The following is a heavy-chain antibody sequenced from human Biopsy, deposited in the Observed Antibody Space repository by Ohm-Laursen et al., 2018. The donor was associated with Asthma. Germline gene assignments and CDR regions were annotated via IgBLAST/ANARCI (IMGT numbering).Heavy chain of an antibody. CDR3: ARVDGVVEPATRMGGMDV. CDR1: GFSFSSYG. D-gene: IGHD2-15*01. CDR2: ISFDGTNK. J-gene: IGHJ6*02. Sequence: RSLRLSCAASGFSFSSYGMHWVRQTPGKGLEWVAVISFDGTNKYYADSMKGRFTISRDNSKNTLDLQMNSLSAEDSAVYYCARVDGVVEPATRMGGMDVWGQGTTVTVSS. V-gene: IGHV3-30*03.